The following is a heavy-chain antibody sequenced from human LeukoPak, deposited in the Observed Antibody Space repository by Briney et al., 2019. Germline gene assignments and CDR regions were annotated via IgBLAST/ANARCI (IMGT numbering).Heavy chain of an antibody. D-gene: IGHD5-12*01. CDR3: ARYDYGRSGFDY. CDR2: VYSGGTT. V-gene: IGHV3-66*01. CDR1: GFTVSTNY. J-gene: IGHJ4*02. Sequence: GGSLRLSCAASGFTVSTNYMTWVRQAPGKGLEWVSVVYSGGTTYYADSVKGRFSISRDNSKNTLYLQMNSLRAEDTAVYYCARYDYGRSGFDYWGQGTLVTVSS.